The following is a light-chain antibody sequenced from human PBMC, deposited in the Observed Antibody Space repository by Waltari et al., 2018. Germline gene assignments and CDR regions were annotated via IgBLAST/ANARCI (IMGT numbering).Light chain of an antibody. CDR1: NSNIGNNY. CDR2: ADN. CDR3: GTWDSSLSVVL. Sequence: QSVLTQPPSVSAAPGQKVTISCSGSNSNIGNNYVSWYQQVPGTAPKLLVYADNKRPSGMPDRFSGSKSGTSATLGITGLQTGDEADYYCGTWDSSLSVVLFGGGTKLTVL. J-gene: IGLJ2*01. V-gene: IGLV1-51*01.